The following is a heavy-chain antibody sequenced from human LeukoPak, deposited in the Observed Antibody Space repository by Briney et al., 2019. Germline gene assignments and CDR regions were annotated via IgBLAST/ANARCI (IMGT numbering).Heavy chain of an antibody. CDR3: ARGFYGGSDYYFDY. J-gene: IGHJ4*02. D-gene: IGHD4-23*01. V-gene: IGHV1-18*01. CDR2: ISAYNGNT. Sequence: ASVKVSCKASGDTFTSYGISWVRQAPGQGLEWMGWISAYNGNTNYAQKLQGRVTITTDTSTSTAYMELRSLRSDDTAVYYCARGFYGGSDYYFDYWGQGTLVTVSS. CDR1: GDTFTSYG.